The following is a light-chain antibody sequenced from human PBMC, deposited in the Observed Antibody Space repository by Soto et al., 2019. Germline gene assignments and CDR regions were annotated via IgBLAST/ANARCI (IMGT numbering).Light chain of an antibody. J-gene: IGLJ3*02. Sequence: QSVVTQEPSLTVSPGGTVTLTCGSSTGAVTSSHFPYWFQQKPGQAPRTLIYDTSNKHSWTPARFSGSLLGGKAALTLSGAQPEDEAEYFCLVSFSGDRVVFGGGTKSPS. V-gene: IGLV7-46*01. CDR1: TGAVTSSHF. CDR2: DTS. CDR3: LVSFSGDRVV.